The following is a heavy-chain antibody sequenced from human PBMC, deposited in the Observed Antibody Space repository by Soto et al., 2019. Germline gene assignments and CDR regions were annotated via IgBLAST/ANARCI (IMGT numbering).Heavy chain of an antibody. CDR3: ANRLSEAYYYDSSGYYHRY. V-gene: IGHV3-23*01. CDR2: ISGSGGST. CDR1: SCVFIGYA. Sequence: PXVSVRLTGVASSCVFIGYARSFVRQAPGKGLEWVSAISGSGGSTYYADSVKGRFTISRDNSKNTLYLQMNSLRAEDTAVYYCANRLSEAYYYDSSGYYHRYWGHGTLVTAPQ. J-gene: IGHJ4*01. D-gene: IGHD3-22*01.